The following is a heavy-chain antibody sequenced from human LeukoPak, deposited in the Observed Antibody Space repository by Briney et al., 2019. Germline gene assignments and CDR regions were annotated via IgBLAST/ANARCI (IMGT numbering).Heavy chain of an antibody. CDR3: ARVVSVAVAGPLDY. Sequence: GGSLRLSCAASGFTFSSYAMSWVRQAPGKGLEYVSAISSNGGSTYYANSVKGRFTISRDNSKNTLYLQMGSLRAEDMAVYYCARVVSVAVAGPLDYWGQGTLVTVSS. D-gene: IGHD6-19*01. V-gene: IGHV3-64*01. J-gene: IGHJ4*02. CDR1: GFTFSSYA. CDR2: ISSNGGST.